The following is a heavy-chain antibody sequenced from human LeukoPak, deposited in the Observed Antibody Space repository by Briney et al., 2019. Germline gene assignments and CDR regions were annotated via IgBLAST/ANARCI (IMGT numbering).Heavy chain of an antibody. CDR1: GYTFTYYY. D-gene: IGHD3-16*02. J-gene: IGHJ4*02. CDR2: INPNSGGT. Sequence: ASVKVSCKAFGYTFTYYYIHGLRPAPGQGLEWMGWINPNSGGTDSAQKFQGRVTMTRDTSISTAYMELSSLRSDDTAVYYCAKDDISQLRVGELSPWGVFDYWGQGTLVTVSS. V-gene: IGHV1-2*02. CDR3: AKDDISQLRVGELSPWGVFDY.